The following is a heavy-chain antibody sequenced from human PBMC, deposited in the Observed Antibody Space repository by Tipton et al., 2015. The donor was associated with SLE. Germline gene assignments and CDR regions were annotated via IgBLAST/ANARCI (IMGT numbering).Heavy chain of an antibody. CDR2: IYTSGST. V-gene: IGHV4-4*08. CDR3: ARGELDDAFDI. CDR1: GGSISSHY. D-gene: IGHD1-26*01. J-gene: IGHJ3*02. Sequence: LRLSCTVSGGSISSHYWSWIRQPPGKGLEWIGYIYTSGSTNYNPSLKSRVTISVDTSKNQFSLKLSSVTAADTAVYYCARGELDDAFDIWGQGTMVTVSS.